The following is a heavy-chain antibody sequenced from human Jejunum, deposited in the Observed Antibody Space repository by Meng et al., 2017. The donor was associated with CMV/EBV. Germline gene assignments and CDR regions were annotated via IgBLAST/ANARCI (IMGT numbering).Heavy chain of an antibody. CDR3: AKLHPSTTSSFFDY. CDR1: ECTVSNNY. V-gene: IGHV3-23*04. D-gene: IGHD6-6*01. Sequence: EVQVVESGGGLVRPGGALRLSCAASECTVSNNYMAWVRQAPGKGLEWVSTVSQGDTITYYADSVKGRFTISRDNSKNTLYVQMNSLRAEDTAVYYCAKLHPSTTSSFFDYWGQGTLVTVSS. J-gene: IGHJ4*02. CDR2: VSQGDTIT.